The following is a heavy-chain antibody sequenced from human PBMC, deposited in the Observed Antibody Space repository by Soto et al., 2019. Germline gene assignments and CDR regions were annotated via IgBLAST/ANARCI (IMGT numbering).Heavy chain of an antibody. Sequence: SETLSLTCAVYGGSFSGYYWSWIRQPPGKGLEWIGEINHSGSTNYNPSLKSRVTISVDTSKNQFSLKLSSVTAADTAVYYCARVYAFRYSSSWPPFDYWGQGTLVTVSS. J-gene: IGHJ4*02. D-gene: IGHD6-13*01. CDR2: INHSGST. V-gene: IGHV4-34*01. CDR3: ARVYAFRYSSSWPPFDY. CDR1: GGSFSGYY.